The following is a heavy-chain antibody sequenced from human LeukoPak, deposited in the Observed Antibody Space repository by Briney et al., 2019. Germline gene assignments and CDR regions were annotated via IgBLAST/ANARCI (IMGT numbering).Heavy chain of an antibody. D-gene: IGHD6-19*01. V-gene: IGHV5-51*01. Sequence: GESLKISFKGSGYSFTSYWIGWVRQMPGKGLEWMGIIYPGDSDTRYSPSFQGQVTISADKSISTAYLQWSSLKASDTAMYYCARQMTRGSGWYDPFDYWGQGTLVTVSS. J-gene: IGHJ4*02. CDR1: GYSFTSYW. CDR3: ARQMTRGSGWYDPFDY. CDR2: IYPGDSDT.